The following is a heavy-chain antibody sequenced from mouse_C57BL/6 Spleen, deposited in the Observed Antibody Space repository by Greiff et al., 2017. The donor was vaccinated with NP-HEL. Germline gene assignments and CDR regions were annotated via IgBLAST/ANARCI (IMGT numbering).Heavy chain of an antibody. J-gene: IGHJ2*01. CDR1: GYAFSSSW. V-gene: IGHV1-82*01. Sequence: QVQLKQSGPELVKPGASVKISCKASGYAFSSSWMNWVKQRPGKGLEWIGRIYPGDGDTNYNGKFKGKATLTADKSSSTAYMQLSSLTSEDSAVYFCARLTGSPFDYWGQGTTLTVSS. CDR3: ARLTGSPFDY. D-gene: IGHD6-1*02. CDR2: IYPGDGDT.